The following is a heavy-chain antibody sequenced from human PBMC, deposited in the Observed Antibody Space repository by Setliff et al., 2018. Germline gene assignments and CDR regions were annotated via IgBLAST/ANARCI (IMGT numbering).Heavy chain of an antibody. D-gene: IGHD1-26*01. V-gene: IGHV4-39*07. CDR3: ARDASASDGRNAFDI. CDR2: IYFGGNT. Sequence: ASETLSLTCTVPGGSIGDNGYFWGWVRQPPGKGLEWIGNIYFGGNTYFNPSFKSRVTMSIDTSNSQFSLKLSSVTAADTAIYYCARDASASDGRNAFDIWGQGTMVTVSS. CDR1: GGSIGDNGYF. J-gene: IGHJ3*02.